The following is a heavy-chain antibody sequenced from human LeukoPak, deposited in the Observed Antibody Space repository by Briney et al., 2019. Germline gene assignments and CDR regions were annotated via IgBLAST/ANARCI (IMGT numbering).Heavy chain of an antibody. J-gene: IGHJ4*02. CDR2: ISAYNGNT. D-gene: IGHD2-15*01. Sequence: GAPVKVSCKASGYTFTSYGISWVRQAPGQGLEWMGWISAYNGNTNYAQKLQGRVTMTTDTSTSTAYMELRSLRSDDTAVYYCARARGYCSGGSCYADYWGQGTLVTVSS. CDR3: ARARGYCSGGSCYADY. V-gene: IGHV1-18*01. CDR1: GYTFTSYG.